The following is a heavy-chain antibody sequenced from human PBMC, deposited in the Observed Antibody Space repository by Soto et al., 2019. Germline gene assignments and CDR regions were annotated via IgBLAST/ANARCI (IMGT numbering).Heavy chain of an antibody. CDR2: ITGGGGST. D-gene: IGHD1-7*01. Sequence: GSLRLSCAASGFTFASYMMHWVRQAPGKGLEWVSAITGGGGSTYYADSVKGRFTISRDNSKNTLYLQMNSLRAEDTAVYYCAKLAQNYVFNAFDIWGQGTMVTVSS. V-gene: IGHV3-23*01. CDR1: GFTFASYM. J-gene: IGHJ3*02. CDR3: AKLAQNYVFNAFDI.